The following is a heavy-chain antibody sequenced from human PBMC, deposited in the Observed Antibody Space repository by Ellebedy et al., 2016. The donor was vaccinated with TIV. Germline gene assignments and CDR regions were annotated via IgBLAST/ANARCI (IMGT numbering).Heavy chain of an antibody. CDR2: INHSGST. D-gene: IGHD2-2*01. Sequence: SETLSLXCAVYGGSFSGYYWSWIRRPPGKGLEWIGEINHSGSTNYNPSLKSRVTISVDTSKNQFSLKLSSVTAADTAVYYCARGGYQLLAYYYYGMDVWGQGTTVTVSS. J-gene: IGHJ6*02. CDR1: GGSFSGYY. CDR3: ARGGYQLLAYYYYGMDV. V-gene: IGHV4-34*01.